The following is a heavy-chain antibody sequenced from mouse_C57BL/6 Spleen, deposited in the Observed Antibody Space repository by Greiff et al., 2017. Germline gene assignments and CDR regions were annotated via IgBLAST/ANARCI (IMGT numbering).Heavy chain of an antibody. Sequence: VQLQQPGAELVKPGASVKMSCKASGYTFTSYWITWVKQRPGQGLEWIGDIFPGSGSTNYNEKFKSKATLTVDTSSSTAYMQLSSLTSEDSAVYYCARYGSDGDAMDYWGQGTSVTVSS. D-gene: IGHD2-2*01. CDR1: GYTFTSYW. CDR3: ARYGSDGDAMDY. V-gene: IGHV1-55*01. CDR2: IFPGSGST. J-gene: IGHJ4*01.